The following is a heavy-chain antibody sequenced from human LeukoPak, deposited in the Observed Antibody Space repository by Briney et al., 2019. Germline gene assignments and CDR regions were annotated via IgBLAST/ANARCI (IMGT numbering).Heavy chain of an antibody. CDR3: ARLAAVDVTAPSFDS. V-gene: IGHV3-48*03. D-gene: IGHD2-21*02. CDR2: ISSSGATM. CDR1: GFIFSSYR. Sequence: GGSLRLSCAASGFIFSSYRMNWVRQAPGKGLEWVSYISSSGATMYYADSVKGRFTISRDNAKNSLYLQMNSLRAEDTAVYYCARLAAVDVTAPSFDSWGQGALVTVSS. J-gene: IGHJ4*02.